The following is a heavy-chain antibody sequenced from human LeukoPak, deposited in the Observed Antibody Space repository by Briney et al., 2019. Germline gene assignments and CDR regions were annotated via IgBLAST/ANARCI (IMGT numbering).Heavy chain of an antibody. V-gene: IGHV4-59*01. CDR2: IYYSGST. Sequence: SETLSLTCTVSGGSISSYYWSWIRQPPGKGLEWTGYIYYSGSTNYNPSLKSRVTISVDTSKNQFSLKLSSVTAADTAVYYCALYYYDSSGYYYNYWGQGTLVTVSS. J-gene: IGHJ4*02. CDR3: ALYYYDSSGYYYNY. CDR1: GGSISSYY. D-gene: IGHD3-22*01.